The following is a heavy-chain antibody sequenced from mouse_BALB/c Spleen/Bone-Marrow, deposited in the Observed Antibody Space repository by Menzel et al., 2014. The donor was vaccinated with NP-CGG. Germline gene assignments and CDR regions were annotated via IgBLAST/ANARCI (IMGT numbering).Heavy chain of an antibody. V-gene: IGHV5-9*02. D-gene: IGHD4-1*01. CDR2: ISSGGSYT. Sequence: EVKLVESGGGLVKPGGSLKLSCAASGFAFSSYDMSWVRQTPEKRLEWVATISSGGSYTYYPDSVKGRFTISRDNARNTLYLQMSSLRSEDTALYYCAGPLTGAHFDYWGQGTTLTVSS. CDR1: GFAFSSYD. CDR3: AGPLTGAHFDY. J-gene: IGHJ2*01.